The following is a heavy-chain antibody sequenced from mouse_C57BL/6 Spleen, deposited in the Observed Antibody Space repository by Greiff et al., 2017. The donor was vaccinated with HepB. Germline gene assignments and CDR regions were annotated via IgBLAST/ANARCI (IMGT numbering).Heavy chain of an antibody. J-gene: IGHJ3*01. CDR2: ISDGGSYT. D-gene: IGHD2-2*01. CDR3: ARSTMVTTIPFAY. V-gene: IGHV5-4*03. CDR1: GFTFSSYA. Sequence: DVMLVESGGGLVKPGGSLKLSCAASGFTFSSYAMSWVRQTLEKRLEWVATISDGGSYTYYPDNVKGRFTISRDNAKNNLYLQMSHLKSEDTAMYYCARSTMVTTIPFAYWGQGTLVTVSA.